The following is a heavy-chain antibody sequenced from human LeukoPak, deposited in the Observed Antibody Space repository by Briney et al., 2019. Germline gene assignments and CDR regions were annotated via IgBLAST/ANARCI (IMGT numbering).Heavy chain of an antibody. CDR2: ISSSSTM. CDR1: GFTFNRYS. D-gene: IGHD3-22*01. CDR3: ARQQLTMIVNSAVPPDV. Sequence: GGSLRLSCAASGFTFNRYSMNWVRQAPGKGLEWVSSISSSSTMYYADSVKGRFTISRDNAKNSLYLRMNSLRAEDTAVYYCARQQLTMIVNSAVPPDVWGQGTTVTVSS. V-gene: IGHV3-21*01. J-gene: IGHJ6*02.